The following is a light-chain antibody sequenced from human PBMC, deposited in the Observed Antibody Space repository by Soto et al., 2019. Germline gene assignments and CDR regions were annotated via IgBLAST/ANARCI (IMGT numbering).Light chain of an antibody. CDR3: QSFDSRLSGWV. J-gene: IGLJ2*01. Sequence: QSVLTQPPSVSGAPGQRVTISCTGSGSNIGAGYDVHWYQHLPGTAPKLLVHGNNDRPSGVPDRFSASKSDTSASLAITGLQVEDEADYYCQSFDSRLSGWVFGGGTKLTVL. CDR2: GNN. CDR1: GSNIGAGYD. V-gene: IGLV1-40*01.